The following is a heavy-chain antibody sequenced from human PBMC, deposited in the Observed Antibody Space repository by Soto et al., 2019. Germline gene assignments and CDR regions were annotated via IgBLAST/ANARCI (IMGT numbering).Heavy chain of an antibody. J-gene: IGHJ3*01. CDR1: GFTFSIYG. Sequence: GGPLRLSCAASGFTFSIYGMSWVRQVPGKGLEWVSTISDSGDSAYYADSVKGRFTISRDNSKNTLYLQMNSLRAEDTAVYYCARPYGGKIGDAPDLWGQGTMVTVSS. CDR2: ISDSGDSA. CDR3: ARPYGGKIGDAPDL. D-gene: IGHD2-15*01. V-gene: IGHV3-23*01.